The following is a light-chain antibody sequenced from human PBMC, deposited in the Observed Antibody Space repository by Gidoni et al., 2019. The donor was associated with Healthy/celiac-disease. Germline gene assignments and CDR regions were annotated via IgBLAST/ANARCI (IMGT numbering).Light chain of an antibody. CDR1: QSVRSSY. V-gene: IGKV3-20*01. Sequence: EIVLTQSPGTLFLSPGERATLSCRASQSVRSSYLAWYQQKPGQAPRLLIYDASSRATGIPLRFSGSGSGTDFTLTISRLAPEDFAMYYCQQYGSSPPYSFXQXTKVXIK. CDR3: QQYGSSPPYS. CDR2: DAS. J-gene: IGKJ2*03.